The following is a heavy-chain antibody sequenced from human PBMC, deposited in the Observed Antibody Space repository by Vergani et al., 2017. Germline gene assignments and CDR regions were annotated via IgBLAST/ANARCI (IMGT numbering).Heavy chain of an antibody. CDR2: ISSSGSTI. V-gene: IGHV3-11*01. CDR3: AGEDYGDYVVLDY. J-gene: IGHJ4*02. CDR1: GFTFSDYY. D-gene: IGHD4-17*01. Sequence: VQVVESGGGLVKPGGSLRLSCAASGFTFSDYYMSWIRQAPGKGLEWVSYISSSGSTIYYADSVKGRFTISRDNAKNSLYLQMNSLMAEDTAVYYCAGEDYGDYVVLDYWGQGTLVTVSS.